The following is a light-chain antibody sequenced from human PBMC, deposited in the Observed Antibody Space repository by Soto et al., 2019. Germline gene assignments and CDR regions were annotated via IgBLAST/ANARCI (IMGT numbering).Light chain of an antibody. J-gene: IGKJ4*01. CDR2: WAS. Sequence: DIVRTQSPDSLAVSLGERATINCKSSQSVLYRSNNKNYLAWYQQKPGQPPKLLIYWASTRESGVPDRFSGSGSGTDFTLTISSLQAEDVAVYYCQQYYNTPLTFGGGTKVEIK. V-gene: IGKV4-1*01. CDR1: QSVLYRSNNKNY. CDR3: QQYYNTPLT.